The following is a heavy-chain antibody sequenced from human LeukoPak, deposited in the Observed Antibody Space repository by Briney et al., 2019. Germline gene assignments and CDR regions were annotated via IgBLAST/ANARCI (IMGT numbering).Heavy chain of an antibody. V-gene: IGHV3-9*01. Sequence: PGRSLRLSCAASGFTFDDYDMHWVRQTPGEGLEWVSGISWKTSSIGYADSVKGRFTISRDNAKNSLYLQMNSLRREDTAFYYCAKGGPSADNHWYFDLWGRGTLVTVSS. D-gene: IGHD2-2*01. CDR2: ISWKTSSI. J-gene: IGHJ2*01. CDR1: GFTFDDYD. CDR3: AKGGPSADNHWYFDL.